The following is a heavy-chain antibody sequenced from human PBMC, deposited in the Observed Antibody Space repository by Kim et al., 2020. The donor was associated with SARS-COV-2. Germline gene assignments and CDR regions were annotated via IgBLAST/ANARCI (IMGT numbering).Heavy chain of an antibody. V-gene: IGHV4-39*01. Sequence: PSLKSRVTLSVDTSKNQFSRKLSSVTAADTAVYYCARLGGYGGYPYGMDVWGQGTTVTVSS. CDR3: ARLGGYGGYPYGMDV. J-gene: IGHJ6*02. D-gene: IGHD5-12*01.